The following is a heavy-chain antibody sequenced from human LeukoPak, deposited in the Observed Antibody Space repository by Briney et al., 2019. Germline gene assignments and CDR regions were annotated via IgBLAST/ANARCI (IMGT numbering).Heavy chain of an antibody. CDR1: GFSFSSYA. J-gene: IGHJ4*02. CDR2: ISGGAGST. V-gene: IGHV3-23*01. Sequence: RGCLSLSCAADGFSFSSYAMSWVRQVAGKGMEWLSGISGGAGSTYYADSGKGRFTISRDNSRNTLYLQMNSLTAEDTAVYYCARDSELKVGGSFDYWGQGTLVTVSS. CDR3: ARDSELKVGGSFDY. D-gene: IGHD3-16*01.